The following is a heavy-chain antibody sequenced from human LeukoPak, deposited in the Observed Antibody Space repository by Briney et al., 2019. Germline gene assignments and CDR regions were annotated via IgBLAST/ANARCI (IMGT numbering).Heavy chain of an antibody. Sequence: PGGSLTLSCAASGFTFSSYGMHWLRPAPGKGLEGVAYIQYDGSNEQYADSVKGRFSISRDSSKNILYLQMNSLRAEETAVYYCAKDRCSNGIGCYYYYMDVWGKGTTVTISS. CDR1: GFTFSSYG. CDR3: AKDRCSNGIGCYYYYMDV. CDR2: IQYDGSNE. J-gene: IGHJ6*03. V-gene: IGHV3-30*02. D-gene: IGHD2-8*01.